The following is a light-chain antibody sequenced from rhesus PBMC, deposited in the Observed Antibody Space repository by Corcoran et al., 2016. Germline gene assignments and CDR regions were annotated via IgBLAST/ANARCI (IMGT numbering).Light chain of an antibody. CDR2: WAS. J-gene: IGKJ4*01. CDR1: RSLVSSANNTDY. Sequence: DVVMTQSPGALAVSLGERVTINCKSSRSLVSSANNTDYLAWYQQKPGHSPKLFIYWASTRETGVPDRVIVSGSVSTFSLTINGLLSNDAAVYYCQQYYSSPIAFGRGTKVEI. V-gene: IGKV4-1*02. CDR3: QQYYSSPIA.